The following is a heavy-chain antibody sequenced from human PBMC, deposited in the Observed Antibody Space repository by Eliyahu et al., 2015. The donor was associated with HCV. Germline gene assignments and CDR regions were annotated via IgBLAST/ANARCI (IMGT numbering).Heavy chain of an antibody. D-gene: IGHD5-24*01. CDR3: AKSRDGHTHGWD. CDR2: IYFDGSDK. Sequence: QVQLAESGGGVVQPGXSLRLSCVASGFTFSNHGMHWARQAPGKGLEFVAGIYFDGSDKWYADSVKGRFSISRDNSKRTLDLQMNNLRAEDTAVYYCAKSRDGHTHGWDWGQGTLVTVSS. V-gene: IGHV3-33*06. J-gene: IGHJ4*02. CDR1: GFTFSNHG.